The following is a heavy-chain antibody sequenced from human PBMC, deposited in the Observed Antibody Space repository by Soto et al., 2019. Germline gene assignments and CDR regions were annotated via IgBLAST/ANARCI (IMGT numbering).Heavy chain of an antibody. CDR2: IHYSGST. CDR1: GGSVSSYY. V-gene: IGHV4-59*02. D-gene: IGHD2-21*01. CDR3: SRDDVVCYFGD. J-gene: IGHJ4*02. Sequence: SETLSLTCTVSGGSVSSYYWSWIRQPPGKGLEWIGYIHYSGSTSNPSLKSRVTISVDASKNQVSLKLSTVTAADTAVYYCSRDDVVCYFGDWGQGAQVTVSS.